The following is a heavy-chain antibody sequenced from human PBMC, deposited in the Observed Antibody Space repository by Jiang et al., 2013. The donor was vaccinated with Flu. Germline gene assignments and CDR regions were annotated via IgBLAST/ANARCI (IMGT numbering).Heavy chain of an antibody. Sequence: VQLLESGGGLVQPGRSLRLSCTASGFTFGDYAMSWVRQAPGKGLEWVGFIRSKAYGGTTEYAASVKGRFTISRDDSKSIAYLQMNSLKTEDTAVYYCTRGIAVAGSPMLGYYYYGMDVWGQGTTVTVSS. J-gene: IGHJ6*02. V-gene: IGHV3-49*04. D-gene: IGHD6-19*01. CDR1: GFTFGDYA. CDR2: IRSKAYGGTT. CDR3: TRGIAVAGSPMLGYYYYGMDV.